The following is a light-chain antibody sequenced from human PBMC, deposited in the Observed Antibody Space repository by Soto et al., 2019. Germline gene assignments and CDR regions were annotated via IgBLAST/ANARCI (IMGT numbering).Light chain of an antibody. Sequence: EVVLTQSPATLSSSPGESVTLSCRASQSINTYLAWYQQKPGQAPRLLIYDASYRAAGIPSRFSGSGSGTDCTLTISSLEPADFAIYHCRQRSNWPLTFGGGTKVEI. CDR3: RQRSNWPLT. J-gene: IGKJ4*01. CDR2: DAS. V-gene: IGKV3-11*01. CDR1: QSINTY.